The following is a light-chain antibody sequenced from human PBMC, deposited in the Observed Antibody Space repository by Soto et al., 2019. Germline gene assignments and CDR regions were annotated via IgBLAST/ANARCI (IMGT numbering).Light chain of an antibody. CDR1: EALGRNY. CDR3: QQYDNFPQT. J-gene: IGKJ1*01. Sequence: ETLLTQSPGTLSLSPGERATLSCRASEALGRNYLAWYQQKPGQAPRLLIHRIYIRAAGIPDRFTGSASGTDFTLTISRLEHEDFAVYYCQQYDNFPQTFGQGTRVEIK. CDR2: RIY. V-gene: IGKV3-20*01.